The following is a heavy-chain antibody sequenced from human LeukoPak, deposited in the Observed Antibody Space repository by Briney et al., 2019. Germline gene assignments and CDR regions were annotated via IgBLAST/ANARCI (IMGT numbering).Heavy chain of an antibody. J-gene: IGHJ4*02. CDR2: ISGSGGST. V-gene: IGHV3-23*01. Sequence: GGSLRLSCAASGFTVSSNYMSWVRQAPGKGLEWVSAISGSGGSTYYADSVKGRFTISRDNSKNTLYLQMNSLRAEDTAVYYCAKDGSSTSYFDYWGQGTLVTVSS. CDR3: AKDGSSTSYFDY. CDR1: GFTVSSNY. D-gene: IGHD6-13*01.